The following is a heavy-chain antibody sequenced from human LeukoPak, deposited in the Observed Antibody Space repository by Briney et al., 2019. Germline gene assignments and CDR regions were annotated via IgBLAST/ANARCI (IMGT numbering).Heavy chain of an antibody. V-gene: IGHV3-23*01. CDR3: AKHLDSTPSGYYFDS. CDR2: IGAGGTFT. Sequence: RRSLRLSCTASGFTFSSYAMNWVRQAPGKGLWWVSGIGAGGTFTYYADSVKGRFTIFRDNSRNTLSLQMNILRADATAVYYWAKHLDSTPSGYYFDSWGQGPLVTVSS. D-gene: IGHD2-15*01. J-gene: IGHJ4*02. CDR1: GFTFSSYA.